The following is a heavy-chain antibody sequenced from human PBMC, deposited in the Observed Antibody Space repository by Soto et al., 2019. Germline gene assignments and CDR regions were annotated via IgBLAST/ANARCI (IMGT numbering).Heavy chain of an antibody. CDR1: GFPFDDYA. V-gene: IGHV3-9*01. CDR2: ISWNSGSI. D-gene: IGHD1-1*01. CDR3: AKEQLERPFYYYYYYYMDV. Sequence: GGSLILSCAASGFPFDDYAMHWVRQAPGKGLEWVSGISWNSGSIGYADSVKGRFTISRDNAKNSLYLQMNSLRAEDTALYYCAKEQLERPFYYYYYYYMDVWGKGTTVTVSS. J-gene: IGHJ6*03.